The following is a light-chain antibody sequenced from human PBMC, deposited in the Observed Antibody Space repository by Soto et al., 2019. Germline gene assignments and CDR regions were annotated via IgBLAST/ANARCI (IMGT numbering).Light chain of an antibody. Sequence: EIVLTQSPGTLSLSPGERATLSCRASQSVSTRSLAWYQQKPGQAPRLLISGASSRAADIPDRFSGSGSGTDFTLTISSLQPEDVATYYCQNHNNAPWTFGQGTKVEIQ. CDR3: QNHNNAPWT. V-gene: IGKV3-20*01. CDR1: QSVSTRS. J-gene: IGKJ1*01. CDR2: GAS.